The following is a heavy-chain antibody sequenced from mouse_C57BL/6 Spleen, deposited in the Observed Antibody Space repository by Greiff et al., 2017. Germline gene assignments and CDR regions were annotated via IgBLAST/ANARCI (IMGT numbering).Heavy chain of an antibody. J-gene: IGHJ1*03. D-gene: IGHD1-1*01. Sequence: VMLVESGPGLVAPSQSLSITCTVSGFSLTSYAISWVRQPPGKGLEWLGVIWTGGGTNYNSALKSRLSISKDNSKSQVVLKMNSLQTDDTARYYCARLDYYGSSYWYFDVWGTGTTVTVSA. CDR3: ARLDYYGSSYWYFDV. V-gene: IGHV2-9-1*01. CDR1: GFSLTSYA. CDR2: IWTGGGT.